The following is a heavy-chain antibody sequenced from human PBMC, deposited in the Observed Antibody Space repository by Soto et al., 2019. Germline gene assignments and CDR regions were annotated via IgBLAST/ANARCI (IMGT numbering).Heavy chain of an antibody. CDR3: AKALRPSLNFFYYMDV. CDR1: GFTFGSYA. Sequence: EVQLLESGGGLVQPGGSLRLSCVVSGFTFGSYAMSWVRQAPEKGPEWVAILGGNGFTTYYADSVKGRFTISGDKSKSTLFPQMNSPRADHTGVYYCAKALRPSLNFFYYMDVWGRGTAVTVSS. J-gene: IGHJ6*03. D-gene: IGHD2-2*01. V-gene: IGHV3-23*01. CDR2: LGGNGFTT.